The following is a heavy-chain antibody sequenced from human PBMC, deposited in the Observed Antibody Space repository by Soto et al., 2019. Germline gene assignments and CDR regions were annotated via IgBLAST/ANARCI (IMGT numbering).Heavy chain of an antibody. J-gene: IGHJ6*02. CDR2: IKASSTTI. V-gene: IGHV3-48*01. CDR1: GFTFSRFD. CDR3: ARDWRDYGMDV. Sequence: EVHVVESGGGLVQPGGSLRLSCAASGFTFSRFDMNWVRQAPGKGLEWLSFIKASSTTIQYADSVKGRFTISRDDAKNSLFLQMNNLRVEDTAVYYCARDWRDYGMDVWGQGTTVTVS. D-gene: IGHD3-3*01.